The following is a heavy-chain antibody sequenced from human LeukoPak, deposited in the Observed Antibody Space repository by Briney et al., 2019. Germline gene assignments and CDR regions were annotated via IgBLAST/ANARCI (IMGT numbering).Heavy chain of an antibody. Sequence: GASVKVSCKASGYTFTNYDINWVRQATGQGLEWMGWINPNSGGTNYAQKFQGRVTMTRDTSISTAYMELSRLRSDDTAVYYCASLIAVAAFDAFDIWGQGTMVTVSS. CDR1: GYTFTNYD. CDR3: ASLIAVAAFDAFDI. D-gene: IGHD6-19*01. CDR2: INPNSGGT. J-gene: IGHJ3*02. V-gene: IGHV1-2*02.